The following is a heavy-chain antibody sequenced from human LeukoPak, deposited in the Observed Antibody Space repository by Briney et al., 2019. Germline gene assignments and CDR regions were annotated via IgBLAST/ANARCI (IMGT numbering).Heavy chain of an antibody. CDR3: ARDACSGGSCYNFDY. V-gene: IGHV1-2*02. D-gene: IGHD2-15*01. CDR2: INPNSGGT. Sequence: ASVKVSCKASGYTFTGYYMHWVRQAPGQGLERMGWINPNSGGTNYAQKFQGRVTMTRDTSISTAYMELSRLRSDDTAVYYCARDACSGGSCYNFDYWGQGTLVTVSS. J-gene: IGHJ4*02. CDR1: GYTFTGYY.